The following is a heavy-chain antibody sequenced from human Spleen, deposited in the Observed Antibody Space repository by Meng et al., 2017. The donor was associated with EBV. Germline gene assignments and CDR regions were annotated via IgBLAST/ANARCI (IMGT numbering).Heavy chain of an antibody. CDR3: AKGGAAMAFDY. Sequence: QVALDGSGGGVFLSGRSRRISFAGIGFHYRSHGMHWVRQVPGKGLEWVAVISYDGSNKYYADSVKGRFTISRENSKNTLYLQMNSLRAEDTAVYYCAKGGAAMAFDYWGQGTLVTVSS. D-gene: IGHD5-18*01. V-gene: IGHV3-30*18. CDR2: ISYDGSNK. CDR1: GFHYRSHG. J-gene: IGHJ4*02.